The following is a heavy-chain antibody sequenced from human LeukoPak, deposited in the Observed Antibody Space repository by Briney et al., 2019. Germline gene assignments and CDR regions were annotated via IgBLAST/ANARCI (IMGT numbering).Heavy chain of an antibody. CDR1: GGSISSGDYY. Sequence: PSETLSLTCTVSGGSISSGDYYWRWLRQPPGTGLEWIGYIYYSGSTYYNPSLKSRVTISVDTSKNQFSLKLSSVTAADTAVYYCAGQYQLLFKESNWFDPWGQGTLVTVSS. D-gene: IGHD2-2*01. J-gene: IGHJ5*02. CDR2: IYYSGST. CDR3: AGQYQLLFKESNWFDP. V-gene: IGHV4-30-4*08.